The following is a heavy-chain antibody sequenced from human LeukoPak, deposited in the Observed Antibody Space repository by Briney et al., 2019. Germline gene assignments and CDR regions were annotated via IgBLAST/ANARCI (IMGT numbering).Heavy chain of an antibody. D-gene: IGHD2-21*01. J-gene: IGHJ3*02. CDR1: GYSLSSVYY. CDR3: ARHYSRGAFDI. Sequence: PETLSLTCAVSGYSLSSVYYWGWIRQPPGKGRKWIGNIYHIGNTYYNPSLKSRVPISVDTSKNQFSLKLSSVTAADTAVYYCARHYSRGAFDIWGKGTMVTVSS. CDR2: IYHIGNT. V-gene: IGHV4-38-2*01.